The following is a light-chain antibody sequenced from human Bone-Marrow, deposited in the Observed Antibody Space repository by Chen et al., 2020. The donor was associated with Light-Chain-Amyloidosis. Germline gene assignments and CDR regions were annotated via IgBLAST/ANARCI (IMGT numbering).Light chain of an antibody. V-gene: IGLV2-14*01. Sequence: QSALTQPASVSGSPGQSITISGPGTSSDVGGDNHVSWYQQHPDKAPKLMIYEVTNRPSWVPDRFSGSKSDNTASLTISGLQTEDEADYVCSSYTITNTLVFGSGTRVTVL. CDR2: EVT. J-gene: IGLJ1*01. CDR3: SSYTITNTLV. CDR1: SSDVGGDNH.